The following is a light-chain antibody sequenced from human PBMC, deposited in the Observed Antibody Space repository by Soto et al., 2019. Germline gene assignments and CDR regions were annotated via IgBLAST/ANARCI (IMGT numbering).Light chain of an antibody. CDR1: QSVSSSY. V-gene: IGKV3-20*01. Sequence: EIVLTQSRGTLSLSPGERVTLSCRASQSVSSSYLAWYQQKPGQAPRLLIYGASSRATGIPDRFSASGSGTDFTLTISRLEPEDVAVYYCQQLGTFGQGTKVEIK. CDR2: GAS. J-gene: IGKJ1*01. CDR3: QQLGT.